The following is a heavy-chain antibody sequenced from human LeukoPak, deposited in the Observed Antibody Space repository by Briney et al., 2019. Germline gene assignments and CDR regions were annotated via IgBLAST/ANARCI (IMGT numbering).Heavy chain of an antibody. CDR3: ARQLTSYFDL. CDR1: GGSISSSSCY. CDR2: IYHSGST. J-gene: IGHJ2*01. V-gene: IGHV4-39*01. Sequence: SETLSLTCTVSGGSISSSSCYWGWIRQPPGKGLEWIGSIYHSGSTYYNSSLKSRVTISIDASKNQFSLNLSSVTAADTAVYHCARQLTSYFDLWGRGTLVTVSS.